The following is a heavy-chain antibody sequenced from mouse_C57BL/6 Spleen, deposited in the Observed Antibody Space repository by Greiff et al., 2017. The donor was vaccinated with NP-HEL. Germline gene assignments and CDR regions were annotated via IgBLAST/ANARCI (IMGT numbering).Heavy chain of an antibody. Sequence: EVMLVESGGGLVKPGGSLKLSCAASGFTFSSYAMSWVRQTPAKRLEWVATISDGGSYTYYPDNVKGRFTISRDNAKNNLYLQMSQLKSEDTAMYYCARDRGYDAMDYWGQGTSVTVSS. J-gene: IGHJ4*01. CDR2: ISDGGSYT. CDR3: ARDRGYDAMDY. V-gene: IGHV5-4*01. D-gene: IGHD3-1*01. CDR1: GFTFSSYA.